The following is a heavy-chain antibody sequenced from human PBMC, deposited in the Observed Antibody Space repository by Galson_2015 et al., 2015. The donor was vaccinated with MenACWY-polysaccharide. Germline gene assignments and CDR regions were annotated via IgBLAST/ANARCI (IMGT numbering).Heavy chain of an antibody. CDR1: KFTFSNYV. J-gene: IGHJ5*02. CDR2: TTPDENIK. CDR3: ATEAGSSGRAGWFDP. Sequence: SLRLSCADSKFTFSNYVMHWVRQAPGKGLEWVAVTTPDENIKIYAESVKGRFTISRDNSEKTLYLAMDSLRFDDTGVYFCATEAGSSGRAGWFDPWGQGTLVIVSS. D-gene: IGHD6-25*01. V-gene: IGHV3-30-3*01.